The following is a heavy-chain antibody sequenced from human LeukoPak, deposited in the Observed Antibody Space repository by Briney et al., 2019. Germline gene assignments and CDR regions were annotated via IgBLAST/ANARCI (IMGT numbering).Heavy chain of an antibody. CDR3: ALQYCSSPSCDDY. V-gene: IGHV2-70*01. Sequence: SGPALLKPPPTLTLTCTFSGFSLRTSGRWGSWILHPPGKALEGRPLIDLDDDKYYITSLKTRPTISTDTTKNQAVLTINNTDPMHTATYYSALQYCSSPSCDDYWGQGTPVTVSS. CDR1: GFSLRTSGRW. D-gene: IGHD2-2*01. CDR2: IDLDDDK. J-gene: IGHJ4*02.